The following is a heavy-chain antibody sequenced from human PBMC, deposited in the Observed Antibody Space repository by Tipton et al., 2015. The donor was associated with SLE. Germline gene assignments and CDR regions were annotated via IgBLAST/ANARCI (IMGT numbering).Heavy chain of an antibody. V-gene: IGHV1-46*01. CDR1: GYTFTSYY. D-gene: IGHD1-26*01. CDR3: AREPWELLYGQYHFTDV. J-gene: IGHJ6*03. Sequence: QLVQSGAEVKKPGASVKVACKASGYTFTSYYMHWVRQAPGQGLEWMGIVNPSGGTASYAQKFQGRVTMTRDTSTSTVYLELSSLRSDDTAVYYCAREPWELLYGQYHFTDVWGKGTTVTVSS. CDR2: VNPSGGTA.